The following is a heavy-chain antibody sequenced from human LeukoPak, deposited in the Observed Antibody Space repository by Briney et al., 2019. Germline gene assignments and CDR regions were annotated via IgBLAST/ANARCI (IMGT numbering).Heavy chain of an antibody. D-gene: IGHD4-17*01. Sequence: SETLSLTCTVSGGSISSSSYYWSWIRQPPGKGLEWIGYIYHSGSTNYNPSLKSRVTISVDTSKDQFSLKLSSVTAADTAVYYCARHIYGDYRVDLWGRGTLVTVSS. CDR2: IYHSGST. J-gene: IGHJ2*01. V-gene: IGHV4-61*05. CDR3: ARHIYGDYRVDL. CDR1: GGSISSSSYY.